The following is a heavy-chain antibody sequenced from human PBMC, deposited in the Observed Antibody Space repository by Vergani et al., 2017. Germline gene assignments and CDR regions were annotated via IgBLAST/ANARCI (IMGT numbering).Heavy chain of an antibody. CDR3: AKDRGRRSMVGATHYDY. J-gene: IGHJ4*02. CDR1: GFTFSSYA. CDR2: ISGSGGST. V-gene: IGHV3-23*01. Sequence: EVQLLESGGGLVQPGGSLRLSCAASGFTFSSYAMSWVRQAPGKGLEWVSAISGSGGSTYYADSVKGRFTISRDNSKNTLYLQMNSLRAEDTAVYYCAKDRGRRSMVGATHYDYWGQGTLVTVSS. D-gene: IGHD1-26*01.